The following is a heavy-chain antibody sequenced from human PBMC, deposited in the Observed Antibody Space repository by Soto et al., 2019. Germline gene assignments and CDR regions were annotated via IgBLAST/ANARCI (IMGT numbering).Heavy chain of an antibody. J-gene: IGHJ4*02. CDR1: GFTFSSYA. CDR3: AKPGYLEQWLVRGYFDY. D-gene: IGHD6-19*01. V-gene: IGHV3-23*01. CDR2: ISSSGGTT. Sequence: PGGSLRLSCAASGFTFSSYAMSWVRQAPGKGLEWVSAISSSGGTTHYADSVKGRFIISRDNSKNTLHLQMNSLRAEDTAVYYCAKPGYLEQWLVRGYFDYWGQGTMVTVSS.